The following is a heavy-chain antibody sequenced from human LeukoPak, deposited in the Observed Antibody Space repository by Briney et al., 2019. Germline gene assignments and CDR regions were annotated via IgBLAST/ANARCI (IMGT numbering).Heavy chain of an antibody. CDR2: ISSSSSTI. CDR1: GFTFSSYS. Sequence: GGSLRLSCAASGFTFSSYSMNWVRQAPGKGLEWVSYISSSSSTIYYADSVKGRFTISRDNAKNSLYLRMNSLRAEDTAVYYCARDPRALYYYYYMDVWGKGTTVTVSS. CDR3: ARDPRALYYYYYMDV. V-gene: IGHV3-48*01. J-gene: IGHJ6*03.